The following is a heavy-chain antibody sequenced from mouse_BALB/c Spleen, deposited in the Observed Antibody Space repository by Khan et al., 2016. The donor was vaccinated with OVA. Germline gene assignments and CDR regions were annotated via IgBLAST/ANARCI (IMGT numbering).Heavy chain of an antibody. Sequence: EVHLVESGGGLVKPGGSLKLSCAASGFTFSSYAMSWVRQTPEKRLEWVASISSGGSTYYPDSVKGRFTISRDNARNIMYLQLISMRSEDTAMYYCARDYYYGTGYFDVWGEGTTVTVSS. J-gene: IGHJ1*01. CDR3: ARDYYYGTGYFDV. CDR1: GFTFSSYA. D-gene: IGHD1-1*01. V-gene: IGHV5-6-5*01. CDR2: ISSGGST.